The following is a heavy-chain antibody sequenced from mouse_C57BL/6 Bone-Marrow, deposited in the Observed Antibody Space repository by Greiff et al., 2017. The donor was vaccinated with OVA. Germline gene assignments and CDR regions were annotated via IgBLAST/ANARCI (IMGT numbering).Heavy chain of an antibody. CDR1: GFTFSSYG. V-gene: IGHV5-6*02. CDR2: ISSGGSYT. J-gene: IGHJ4*01. CDR3: ARRRPYDYLYYAMDY. Sequence: EVKVVESGGDLVKPGGSLKLSCAASGFTFSSYGMSWVRQTPDKRLEWVATISSGGSYTYYPASVKGRFTISRANAKNTLYLQMSSLKSEDTAMDYCARRRPYDYLYYAMDYWGQGTSVTVSS. D-gene: IGHD2-4*01.